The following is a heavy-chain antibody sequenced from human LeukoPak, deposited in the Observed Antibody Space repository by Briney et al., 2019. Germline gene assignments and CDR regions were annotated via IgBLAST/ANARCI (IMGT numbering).Heavy chain of an antibody. CDR3: ARGRRYYYYYMDV. J-gene: IGHJ6*03. CDR2: INHSGST. CDR1: GGSFSGYY. Sequence: SETLSLTCAVYGGSFSGYYWSWIRQPPGKGLEWIGEINHSGSTNYNPSLRSRVTISVDTSKNQFSLKLSSVTAADTAVYYCARGRRYYYYYMDVWGKGTTVTVSS. V-gene: IGHV4-34*01.